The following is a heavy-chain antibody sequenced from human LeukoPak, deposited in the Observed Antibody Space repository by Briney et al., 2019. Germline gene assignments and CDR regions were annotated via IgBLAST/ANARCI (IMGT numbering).Heavy chain of an antibody. CDR2: ISNSGSTI. Sequence: GGSLRLSCAASGFTFSDYYMSRIRQAPGKGLEWVSYISNSGSTIYYADSVKGRFTISRDNAKNSLYLQMNSLRAEDTAVYYCAGEGYGDYDGDYWGQGTLVTVSS. CDR3: AGEGYGDYDGDY. D-gene: IGHD4-17*01. CDR1: GFTFSDYY. J-gene: IGHJ4*02. V-gene: IGHV3-11*01.